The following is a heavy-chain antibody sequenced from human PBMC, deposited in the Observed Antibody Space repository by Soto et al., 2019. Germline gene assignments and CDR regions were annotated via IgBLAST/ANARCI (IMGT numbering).Heavy chain of an antibody. CDR3: ARDLDYYGSGNYYNRIDY. J-gene: IGHJ4*02. CDR2: IIPMFGTA. V-gene: IGHV1-69*01. D-gene: IGHD3-10*01. Sequence: QVQLVQSGAEVKKPGSSVKVSCKVSGGPFSDYAVSWVRQAPGQGLEWIGGIIPMFGTANYAQKFQGRVTITADESTTTAYMALSSLRSEDTAVYYCARDLDYYGSGNYYNRIDYWGQGTLVTVSS. CDR1: GGPFSDYA.